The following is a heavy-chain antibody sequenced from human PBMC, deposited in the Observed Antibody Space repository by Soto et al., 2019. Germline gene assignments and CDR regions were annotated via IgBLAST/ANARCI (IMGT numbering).Heavy chain of an antibody. Sequence: QVQLQESGPGLVKPSQTLSLTCTVSGGSISSGGYYWSWIRQHPGKGLEWIGYIYYSGSTYYNPSLKRQVTISVDTSKNQFSLKLSSVTAADTAVYYCARERWNYLQRYFDYWGQGTLVTVSP. CDR3: ARERWNYLQRYFDY. J-gene: IGHJ4*02. CDR2: IYYSGST. V-gene: IGHV4-31*01. D-gene: IGHD1-7*01. CDR1: GGSISSGGYY.